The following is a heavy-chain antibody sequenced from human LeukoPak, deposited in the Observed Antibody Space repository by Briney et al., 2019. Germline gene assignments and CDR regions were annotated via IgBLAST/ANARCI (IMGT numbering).Heavy chain of an antibody. CDR3: ARAVRGVVTSNWFDP. V-gene: IGHV4-59*01. CDR1: GDSLNTYY. CDR2: VASSGTS. Sequence: SETRSLTCTVSGDSLNTYYWTWIRQTPGKELEWIGFVASSGTSNCNPSLKSRVSISIDTSKNQFSLALTSVTPADTAVYYCARAVRGVVTSNWFDPWGQGTLVSVSS. D-gene: IGHD2-21*02. J-gene: IGHJ5*02.